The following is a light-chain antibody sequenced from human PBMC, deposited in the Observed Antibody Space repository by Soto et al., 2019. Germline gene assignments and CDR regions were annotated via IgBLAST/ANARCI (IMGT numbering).Light chain of an antibody. J-gene: IGKJ1*01. V-gene: IGKV3-15*01. CDR1: LSVGVN. CDR2: GAS. CDR3: LQYNNWPPWT. Sequence: EIVMTQSPATLSVSPGESATLSCRASLSVGVNLAWYQQKPGQAPRLLIFGASVRATGVPARFRGSGPGTEFTLTLSSLQSEDSAVYYCLQYNNWPPWTFGQGTKVEIK.